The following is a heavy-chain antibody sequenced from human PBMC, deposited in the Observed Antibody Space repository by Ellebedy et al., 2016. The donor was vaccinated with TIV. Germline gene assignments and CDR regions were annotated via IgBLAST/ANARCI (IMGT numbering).Heavy chain of an antibody. CDR1: GFSLTARDVG. CDR3: AHRLVMAAGPYFDY. CDR2: IYWNDDK. D-gene: IGHD2-21*01. Sequence: SGPTLVKPTQTLTLTCTFAGFSLTARDVGVGWIRQPPRGALACLALIYWNDDKRYSPSLRSRLTITKDAAKNQVVLTMTNMDPVDTATYYCAHRLVMAAGPYFDYWGQGALVTVSS. V-gene: IGHV2-5*01. J-gene: IGHJ4*02.